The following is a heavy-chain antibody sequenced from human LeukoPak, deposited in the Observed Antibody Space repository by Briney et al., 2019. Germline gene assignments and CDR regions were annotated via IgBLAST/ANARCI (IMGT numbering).Heavy chain of an antibody. V-gene: IGHV4-61*02. CDR1: GGSISSGSYY. J-gene: IGHJ4*02. CDR3: ARDRYYYDSSGYQAVLDY. CDR2: IYTSGST. Sequence: SETLSLTCTVSGGSISSGSYYWSWIRQPAGKGLEWIGRIYTSGSTNYNPSLKSRVTISVDTSKNQFSLKLSSVTAADTAVYYCARDRYYYDSSGYQAVLDYWGQGTLVTVSS. D-gene: IGHD3-22*01.